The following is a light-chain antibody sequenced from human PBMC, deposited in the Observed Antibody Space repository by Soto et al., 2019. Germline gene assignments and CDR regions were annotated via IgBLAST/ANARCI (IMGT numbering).Light chain of an antibody. CDR1: QSVSSN. J-gene: IGKJ4*01. V-gene: IGKV3-15*01. CDR3: QQYNNRPPLT. CDR2: GAS. Sequence: EIXMTQSPATLSVSLGERATLSCRASQSVSSNLAWYQQKPGQAPRLLIYGASTRATGIPARFSGSGSGTEFTLTISSLQQEDVAVYSCQQYNNRPPLTFGGGTKVEIK.